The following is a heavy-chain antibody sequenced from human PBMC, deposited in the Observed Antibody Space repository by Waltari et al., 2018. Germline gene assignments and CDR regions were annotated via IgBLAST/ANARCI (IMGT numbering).Heavy chain of an antibody. D-gene: IGHD3-10*01. J-gene: IGHJ3*01. V-gene: IGHV3-23*01. CDR2: LSTNHS. CDR3: AKGPRREARSYSDDIFDV. Sequence: EVQLLESGGDLVQPGGSLRLSCIASGFNFNTYVIYWVRQAPGKGLEWVSGLSTNHSYYGDTVKGRFTIARDNSNNALYLEMTRLRAEDTAIYYCAKGPRREARSYSDDIFDVWGQGTMVTVSS. CDR1: GFNFNTYV.